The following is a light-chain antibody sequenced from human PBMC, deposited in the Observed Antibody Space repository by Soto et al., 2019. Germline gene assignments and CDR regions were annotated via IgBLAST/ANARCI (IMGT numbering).Light chain of an antibody. Sequence: ILMTQSPATLSVSPGERATLSCRASQSVSNNLAWYQQKPGQAPRLLIYDASTRATGIPARFSGSGSGTDFTLTISGLPSEDFAVYYCQQYNNWPPWTFGQGTKVEIK. CDR2: DAS. J-gene: IGKJ1*01. CDR3: QQYNNWPPWT. CDR1: QSVSNN. V-gene: IGKV3-15*01.